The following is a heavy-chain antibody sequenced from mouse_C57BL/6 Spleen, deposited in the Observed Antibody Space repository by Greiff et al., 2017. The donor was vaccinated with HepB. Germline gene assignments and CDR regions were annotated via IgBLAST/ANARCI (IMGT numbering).Heavy chain of an antibody. CDR3: ARVTTVVATYYWYFDV. CDR2: IYPGDGDT. V-gene: IGHV1-82*01. D-gene: IGHD1-1*01. CDR1: GYTFTSYW. Sequence: VQLQQPGAELVMPGASVKLSCKASGYTFTSYWMHWVKQRPGKGLEWIGRIYPGDGDTNYNGKFKGKATLTADKSSSTAYMQLSSLTSEDSAVYFCARVTTVVATYYWYFDVWGTGTTVTVSS. J-gene: IGHJ1*03.